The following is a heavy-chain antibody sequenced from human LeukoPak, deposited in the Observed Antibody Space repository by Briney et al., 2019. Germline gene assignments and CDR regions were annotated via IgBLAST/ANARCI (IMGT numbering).Heavy chain of an antibody. J-gene: IGHJ4*02. Sequence: GGSLRLSCAASGFPFSSYSMNWVPQAPGKGLEWVSSISSSSSYIYYADSVKGRFTISRDNAKNSLYLQMNSLRAEDTAVYYCARDGGDCSGGSCYKGDFDYWGQGTLVTVSS. CDR3: ARDGGDCSGGSCYKGDFDY. V-gene: IGHV3-21*01. CDR2: ISSSSSYI. D-gene: IGHD2-15*01. CDR1: GFPFSSYS.